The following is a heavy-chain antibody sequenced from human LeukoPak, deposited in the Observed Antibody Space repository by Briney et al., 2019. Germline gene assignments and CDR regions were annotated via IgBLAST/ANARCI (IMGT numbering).Heavy chain of an antibody. D-gene: IGHD2-21*02. CDR1: GFTFSSYS. CDR2: ISSSSSTI. Sequence: TGGSLRLACAASGFTFSSYSMNWVRQAPGKGLEWVSYISSSSSTIYYADSVKGRFTISRDNAKNSLYLQMNSLRDEDTAVYYCARDVDTVVVTGAFDIWGQGTMVTVSS. J-gene: IGHJ3*02. V-gene: IGHV3-48*02. CDR3: ARDVDTVVVTGAFDI.